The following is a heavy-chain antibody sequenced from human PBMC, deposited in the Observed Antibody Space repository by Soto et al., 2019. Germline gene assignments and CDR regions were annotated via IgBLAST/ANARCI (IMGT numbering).Heavy chain of an antibody. CDR1: GGSISSSNW. CDR3: EREGSSSWSYYYYGMDA. CDR2: IYHSGST. J-gene: IGHJ6*02. Sequence: SETLSLTCAVSGGSISSSNWWSWVRQPPGKGLEWIGEIYHSGSTNYNPSLKSRVTISVDKSKNQFSLKLSSVTAADTAVYYCEREGSSSWSYYYYGMDAWGQGSTLTVSS. V-gene: IGHV4-4*02. D-gene: IGHD6-13*01.